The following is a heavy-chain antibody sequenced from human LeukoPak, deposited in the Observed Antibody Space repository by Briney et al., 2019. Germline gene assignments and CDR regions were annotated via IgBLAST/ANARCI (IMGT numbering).Heavy chain of an antibody. CDR3: ARDVFGLGY. CDR2: INSSGGGT. Sequence: ASVKVSCKASGYTFTSYYIHWVRQAPGQGLEWMGVINSSGGGTTYAQKFQGRVTMTRDTSTSTVYMELSSLRSEDTAVYYCARDVFGLGYWGQGTLVTVSS. V-gene: IGHV1-46*01. J-gene: IGHJ4*02. CDR1: GYTFTSYY. D-gene: IGHD3-10*01.